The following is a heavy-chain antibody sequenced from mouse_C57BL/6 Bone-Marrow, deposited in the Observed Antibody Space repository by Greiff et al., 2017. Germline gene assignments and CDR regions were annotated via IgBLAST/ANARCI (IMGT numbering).Heavy chain of an antibody. CDR1: GYTFTSYW. Sequence: LVESGAELVKPGASVKLSCKASGYTFTSYWMHWVKQRPGQGLEWIGMIHPNSGSTNYNEKFKSKATLTVDKSSSTAYMQLSSLTSEDSAVYYCARDYSNYFDYWGQGTTLTVSS. V-gene: IGHV1-64*01. CDR2: IHPNSGST. D-gene: IGHD2-5*01. CDR3: ARDYSNYFDY. J-gene: IGHJ2*01.